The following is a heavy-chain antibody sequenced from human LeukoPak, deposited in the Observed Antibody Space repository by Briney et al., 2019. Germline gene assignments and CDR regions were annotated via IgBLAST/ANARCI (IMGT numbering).Heavy chain of an antibody. CDR2: IIPILGIA. Sequence: GASVKVSCKASGGTFSSYAISWVRQAPGQGLEWMGRIIPILGIANYAQKFQGRVTITADKSTSTAYMELSSLRSEDTAVYYCAQHFQLLWFGEANDYWGQGTLVTVSS. D-gene: IGHD3-10*01. CDR3: AQHFQLLWFGEANDY. CDR1: GGTFSSYA. V-gene: IGHV1-69*04. J-gene: IGHJ4*02.